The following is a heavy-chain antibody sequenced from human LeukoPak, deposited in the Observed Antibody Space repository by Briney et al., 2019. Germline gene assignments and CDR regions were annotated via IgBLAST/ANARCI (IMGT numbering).Heavy chain of an antibody. CDR1: GFTFSSFA. D-gene: IGHD7-27*01. V-gene: IGHV3-23*01. J-gene: IGHJ4*02. CDR2: IIGNGGSA. CDR3: AKRNVGTFDY. Sequence: PGGSLRLSCSASGFTFSSFALSWVRQAPGKGLEWVSGIIGNGGSAYYADSVKGRFTISRDNSKNTLYLQMNSLRAEDTAVYYCAKRNVGTFDYWGQGTLVTVSS.